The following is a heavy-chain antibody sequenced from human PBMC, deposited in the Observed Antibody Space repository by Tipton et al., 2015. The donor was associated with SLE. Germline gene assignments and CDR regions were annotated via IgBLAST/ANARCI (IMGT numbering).Heavy chain of an antibody. CDR2: IYTSGST. J-gene: IGHJ3*02. Sequence: TLSLTCTVPGGSISSGSYYWSWIRQPAGKGLEWIGHIYTSGSTNYNPSLKSRVTISVDTSKNQFSLKLSSVTAADTAVYYCARDRGGGPTPDAFDIWGQGTMVTVSS. CDR1: GGSISSGSYY. CDR3: ARDRGGGPTPDAFDI. D-gene: IGHD3-10*01. V-gene: IGHV4-61*09.